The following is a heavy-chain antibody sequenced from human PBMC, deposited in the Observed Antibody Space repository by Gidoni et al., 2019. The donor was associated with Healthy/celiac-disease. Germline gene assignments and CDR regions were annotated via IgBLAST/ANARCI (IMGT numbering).Heavy chain of an antibody. Sequence: QVQLQESGPGLVTPSATLSLPCHVSGGSIRRYYWSWILPPAGKGLDGIGRIDTSGSTNYHPTLKSRVTMSVDTSKNQFSLKLRSVTAADTAGYYCARVSRHIAARNWDFDLWGRGTLVTVSS. CDR3: ARVSRHIAARNWDFDL. V-gene: IGHV4-4*07. D-gene: IGHD6-6*01. J-gene: IGHJ2*01. CDR2: IDTSGST. CDR1: GGSIRRYY.